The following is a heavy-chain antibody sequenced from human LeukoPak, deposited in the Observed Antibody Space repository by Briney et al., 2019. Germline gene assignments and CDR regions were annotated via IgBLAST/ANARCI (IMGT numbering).Heavy chain of an antibody. D-gene: IGHD6-19*01. CDR1: GGSISSYY. CDR3: ARNQRYSSGLDY. J-gene: IGHJ4*02. Sequence: SETLSLTCTVSGGSISSYYWSWIRQPPGKGLEWIGYIYYSGSTNYNPSLKSRVTISVDTSKNQFSLKLSSVTAADTAVYYCARNQRYSSGLDYWGQGTLVTVSS. CDR2: IYYSGST. V-gene: IGHV4-59*01.